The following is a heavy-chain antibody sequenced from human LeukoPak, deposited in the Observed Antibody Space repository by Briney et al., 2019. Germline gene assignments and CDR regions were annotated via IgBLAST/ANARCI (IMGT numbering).Heavy chain of an antibody. V-gene: IGHV3-53*01. D-gene: IGHD3-10*02. J-gene: IGHJ6*04. CDR1: GFTVHSNY. CDR2: IDRSGVT. Sequence: GSLRLSCAASGFTVHSNYMSWVRQAPGKGLEWVSVIDRSGVTHYADSVKGRFTISRDNSKNTLYLQMNSLRAEDTGVYYCAELGITMIGGVWGKGTTVTISS. CDR3: AELGITMIGGV.